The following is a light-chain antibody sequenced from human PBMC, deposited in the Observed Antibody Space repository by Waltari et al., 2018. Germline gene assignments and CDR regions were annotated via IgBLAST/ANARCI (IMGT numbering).Light chain of an antibody. CDR1: QSIGRG. Sequence: EIVLTQSPDFQSVTPKEKVTITCRASQSIGRGLHRYQQKPDQAPKLLIKYASQSFSGVPSRFSGSGSGTDFTLTINSLEPEDAATYYCHQSSSLPLTFGGGTKVEIK. CDR3: HQSSSLPLT. V-gene: IGKV6-21*01. CDR2: YAS. J-gene: IGKJ4*01.